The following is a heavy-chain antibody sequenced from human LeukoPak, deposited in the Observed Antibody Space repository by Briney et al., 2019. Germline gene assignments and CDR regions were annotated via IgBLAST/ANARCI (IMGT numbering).Heavy chain of an antibody. CDR2: INPNSGGT. J-gene: IGHJ4*02. CDR1: GYIFTGYY. D-gene: IGHD5-12*01. CDR3: ARGYSGYVGTKKIRFDY. V-gene: IGHV1-2*02. Sequence: ASVKVSCKASGYIFTGYYMHWVRQAPGQGLEWMGWINPNSGGTTYAQKFQGRVSMTRDTSISTAYMELSSLRSDDTAVYYCARGYSGYVGTKKIRFDYWGQGTLVTVSS.